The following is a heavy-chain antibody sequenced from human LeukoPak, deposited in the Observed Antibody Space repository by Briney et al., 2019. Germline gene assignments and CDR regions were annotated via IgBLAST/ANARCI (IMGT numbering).Heavy chain of an antibody. Sequence: PSETLSLTCAVYGGSFSGYYWSWIRQPPGKGLEWIGEINHSGSTNYNPSLKSRVTISVDTSKNQFSLKLSSVTAADTAVYSCARGRGYSYGPPGYWGQGTLVTVSS. CDR3: ARGRGYSYGPPGY. CDR2: INHSGST. D-gene: IGHD5-18*01. J-gene: IGHJ4*02. V-gene: IGHV4-34*01. CDR1: GGSFSGYY.